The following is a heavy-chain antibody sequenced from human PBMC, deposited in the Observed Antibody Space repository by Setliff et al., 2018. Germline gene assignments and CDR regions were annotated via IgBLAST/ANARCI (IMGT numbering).Heavy chain of an antibody. D-gene: IGHD6-19*01. Sequence: ASVKVSCKASGYTFINYEINWVRQATGQGLEWMGGMNPNNGNTGYAQKFQGRVTMTRDTSISTAYMELSSLRSEDTAVYYCARARRGIAVADLVDYWGQGTLVTVSS. V-gene: IGHV1-8*02. CDR2: MNPNNGNT. CDR3: ARARRGIAVADLVDY. CDR1: GYTFINYE. J-gene: IGHJ4*02.